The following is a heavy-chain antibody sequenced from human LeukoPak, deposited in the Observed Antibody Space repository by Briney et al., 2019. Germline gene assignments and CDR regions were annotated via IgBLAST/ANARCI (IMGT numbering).Heavy chain of an antibody. Sequence: ASVKVSCKASRGTFSSYAISWVRQAPGQGLEWMGGIIPIFGTASYAQKFQGRVAISADESTSTAYMELSSLRSEDTAVYYCARVAVAGTPPFDYWGQGTLVTVSS. D-gene: IGHD6-19*01. CDR3: ARVAVAGTPPFDY. CDR1: RGTFSSYA. V-gene: IGHV1-69*13. J-gene: IGHJ4*02. CDR2: IIPIFGTA.